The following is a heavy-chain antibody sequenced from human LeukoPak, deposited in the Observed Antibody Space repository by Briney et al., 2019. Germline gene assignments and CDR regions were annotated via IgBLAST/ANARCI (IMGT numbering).Heavy chain of an antibody. D-gene: IGHD1-1*01. CDR3: ARDNDKVVDH. CDR1: GYTFSNFG. CDR2: ITAYNGNR. V-gene: IGHV1-18*01. Sequence: ASVKVSCKTSGYTFSNFGISWVRQAPGQGLEWMGWITAYNGNRLYAQRFQGRITLTTDTSTSTSYMELRSLEYDDTAIYYCARDNDKVVDHWGQGTLVTVSS. J-gene: IGHJ4*01.